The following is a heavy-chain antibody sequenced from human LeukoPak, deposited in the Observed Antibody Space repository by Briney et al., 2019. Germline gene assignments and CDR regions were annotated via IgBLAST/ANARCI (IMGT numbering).Heavy chain of an antibody. D-gene: IGHD4-17*01. J-gene: IGHJ4*02. CDR2: ISSSSSYI. Sequence: PGGSLTLSCAASGFTFSSYSMNWVRQAPGKGLEWVSSISSSSSYIYYADSVEGRFTTSRDNAKNSLYLQMNSLRAEDTAVYYCATYGDYVDYWGQGTLVTVSS. CDR3: ATYGDYVDY. V-gene: IGHV3-21*01. CDR1: GFTFSSYS.